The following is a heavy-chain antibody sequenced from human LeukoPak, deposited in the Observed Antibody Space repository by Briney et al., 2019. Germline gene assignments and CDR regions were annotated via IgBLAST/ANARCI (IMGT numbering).Heavy chain of an antibody. CDR1: GYTLTGYY. CDR3: ARDPCSSTSCRP. J-gene: IGHJ5*02. V-gene: IGHV1-2*02. D-gene: IGHD2-2*01. CDR2: INTNSGGT. Sequence: ASVKVSCKASGYTLTGYYMHWVRQAPGQGLEWMGWINTNSGGTNYAQKFQGRVTMTRDTSISTAYMELSRLRSDDTAVYYCARDPCSSTSCRPWGQGTLVTVSS.